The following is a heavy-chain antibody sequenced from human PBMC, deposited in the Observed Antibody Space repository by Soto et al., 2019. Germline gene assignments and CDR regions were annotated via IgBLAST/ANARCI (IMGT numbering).Heavy chain of an antibody. CDR2: IYYSGST. J-gene: IGHJ4*02. Sequence: PSETLSLTCTVSGGSVSSGSYYWSWIRQPPGKGLEWIGYIYYSGSTHYNPSLKSRVTISLDTSKNQFSLKLNSVTAADTAVYYCARENYYALDYWGPGRLVTVSS. CDR3: ARENYYALDY. CDR1: GGSVSSGSYY. V-gene: IGHV4-61*01. D-gene: IGHD3-10*01.